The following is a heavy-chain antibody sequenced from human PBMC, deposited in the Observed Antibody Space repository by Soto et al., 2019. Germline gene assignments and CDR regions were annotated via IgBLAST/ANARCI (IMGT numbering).Heavy chain of an antibody. CDR2: IKGDGSST. V-gene: IGHV3-74*01. CDR3: ARGIRNYYGVDV. Sequence: RLWWGVAGFTCSNHCGHRVRQAPGTGLEWVSRIKGDGSSTSYADSVKGRFTISRDNAKNTLYLQMNSLGAEDTAVYWCARGIRNYYGVDVWGQGTTVTVS. CDR1: GFTCSNHC. J-gene: IGHJ6*02.